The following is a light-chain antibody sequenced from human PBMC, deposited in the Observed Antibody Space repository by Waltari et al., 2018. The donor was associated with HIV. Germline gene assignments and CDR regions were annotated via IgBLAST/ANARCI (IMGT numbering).Light chain of an antibody. CDR3: QQYGRSPYT. CDR1: QSVSSSY. V-gene: IGKV3-20*01. J-gene: IGKJ2*01. CDR2: GAS. Sequence: EIVLTQSPGTLSLSPGGRATLSCRASQSVSSSYLAWYQQKPGQAPRLLIYGASSRATGITDRFSGSGSGTDFTLTISRLEPEDFAVYYCQQYGRSPYTFGQGTKLEIK.